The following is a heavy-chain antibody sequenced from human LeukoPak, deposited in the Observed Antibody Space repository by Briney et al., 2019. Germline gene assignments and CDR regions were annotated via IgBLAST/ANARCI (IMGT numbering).Heavy chain of an antibody. V-gene: IGHV4-34*01. J-gene: IGHJ4*02. CDR3: ARLHLNVSGDYGARDY. D-gene: IGHD4-17*01. Sequence: SETLSLTCAVYGGSFSGYYWSWLRQPPGKGLEWIGEINHSGSTNYNPSLKSRVTISVDTSKNQFSLKLSSVTAADTAVYYCARLHLNVSGDYGARDYWGQGTLVTVSS. CDR1: GGSFSGYY. CDR2: INHSGST.